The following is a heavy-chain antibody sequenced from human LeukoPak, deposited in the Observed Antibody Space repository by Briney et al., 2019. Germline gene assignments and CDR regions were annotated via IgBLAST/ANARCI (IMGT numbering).Heavy chain of an antibody. J-gene: IGHJ6*03. Sequence: GGSLRLSCAASGFTFSSYSMNWVRQAPGKGLEWVSSISSSSSYIYYADSVKGRFTISRDNAKNSLYLQMNSLRAEDTAVYYCARQSMVSHYYYYYMDVWGKGTTVTVSS. CDR3: ARQSMVSHYYYYYMDV. CDR1: GFTFSSYS. V-gene: IGHV3-21*01. CDR2: ISSSSSYI. D-gene: IGHD3-10*01.